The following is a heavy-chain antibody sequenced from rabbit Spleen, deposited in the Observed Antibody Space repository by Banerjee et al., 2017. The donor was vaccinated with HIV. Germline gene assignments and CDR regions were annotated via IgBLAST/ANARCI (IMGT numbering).Heavy chain of an antibody. CDR3: ARDGSTGSAISRLDL. CDR2: THILTSGRT. CDR1: GFSFSSGYY. J-gene: IGHJ3*01. V-gene: IGHV1S40*01. Sequence: QSLEESGGDLVKPGASLTLTCTASGFSFSSGYYMSWVRQAPGKGLEWIACTHILTSGRTYYASWAKGRFTISKTSPTTVTLQITSLTAVDTATYFCARDGSTGSAISRLDLWGPGTLVTVS. D-gene: IGHD7-1*01.